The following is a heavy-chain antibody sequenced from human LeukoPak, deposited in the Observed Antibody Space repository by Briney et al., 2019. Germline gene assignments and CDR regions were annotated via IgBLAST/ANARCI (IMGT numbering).Heavy chain of an antibody. V-gene: IGHV1-8*01. J-gene: IGHJ4*02. D-gene: IGHD5-12*01. CDR1: GYTFTSYD. CDR2: MNPNSGNT. CDR3: ARSPGGSSGYGLHYFDY. Sequence: ASVKVSCKASGYTFTSYDINWVRQATGQGLEWMGWMNPNSGNTGYAQKFQGRVTMTRNTSISTAYMELSSLRSEDTAVYYCARSPGGSSGYGLHYFDYWGQGTLVTVSS.